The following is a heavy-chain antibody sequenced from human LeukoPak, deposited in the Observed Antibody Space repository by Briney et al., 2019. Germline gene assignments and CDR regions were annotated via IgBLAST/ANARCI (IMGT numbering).Heavy chain of an antibody. Sequence: ASVKVSCKVSGDTFRSNAVSWVRQAPGQGLEWMGWISAYNGNTNYAQKLQGRVTMTTDTSTSTAYMELRSLRSDDTAVYYCARGIAAAGKDAPYYYDSSGYYSDYWGQGTLVTVSS. V-gene: IGHV1-18*01. CDR1: GDTFRSNA. CDR3: ARGIAAAGKDAPYYYDSSGYYSDY. CDR2: ISAYNGNT. J-gene: IGHJ4*02. D-gene: IGHD3-22*01.